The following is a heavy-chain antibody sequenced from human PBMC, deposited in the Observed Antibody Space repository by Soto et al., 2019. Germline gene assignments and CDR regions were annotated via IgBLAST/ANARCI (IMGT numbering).Heavy chain of an antibody. V-gene: IGHV3-9*01. CDR3: AKFRSDYDFWRGYLTPYYFDY. CDR1: GFTFDDYA. J-gene: IGHJ4*02. D-gene: IGHD3-3*01. CDR2: ISWNSGSI. Sequence: GGSLRLSCAASGFTFDDYAMHWVRQAPGKGLEWVSGISWNSGSIGYADSVKGRFTISRDNAKNSLYLQMNSLRAEDTALYYCAKFRSDYDFWRGYLTPYYFDYWGQGTLVTVSS.